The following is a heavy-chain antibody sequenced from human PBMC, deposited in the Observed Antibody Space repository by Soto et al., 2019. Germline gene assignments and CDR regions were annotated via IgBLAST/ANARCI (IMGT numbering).Heavy chain of an antibody. J-gene: IGHJ4*02. CDR2: ISWNSGSI. Sequence: PGGSLRLSCAASGFTFDDYAMHWVRQAPGKGLEWVSGISWNSGSICYADSVKGRFTISRDNAKNTLYLQMNSLRAEDTAVYYCAKMADTALVNHLDYWGQGTLVTVPQ. CDR3: AKMADTALVNHLDY. V-gene: IGHV3-9*01. CDR1: GFTFDDYA. D-gene: IGHD5-18*01.